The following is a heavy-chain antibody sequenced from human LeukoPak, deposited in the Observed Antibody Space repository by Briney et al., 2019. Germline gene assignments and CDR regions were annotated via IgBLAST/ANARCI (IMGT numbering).Heavy chain of an antibody. CDR1: GYNFTSYT. J-gene: IGHJ4*02. Sequence: ASVKVSCKASGYNFTSYTISWVRQAPGQGLEWMGWISAYNGNTNYGQKLQGRVTMTTDTSTSTAYMELRSLRSDDTAVYYCAREAPYSSGWYHGVDYWGQGTLVTVSS. CDR2: ISAYNGNT. CDR3: AREAPYSSGWYHGVDY. D-gene: IGHD6-19*01. V-gene: IGHV1-18*01.